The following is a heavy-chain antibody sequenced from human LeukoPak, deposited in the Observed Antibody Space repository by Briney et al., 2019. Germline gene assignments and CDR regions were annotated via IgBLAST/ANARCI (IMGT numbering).Heavy chain of an antibody. CDR1: GYTFTGYY. D-gene: IGHD6-6*01. CDR2: ISAYNGNT. CDR3: ARDSFEYSSSSPPDY. V-gene: IGHV1-18*04. Sequence: ASVKVSCKASGYTFTGYYMHWVRQAPGEGLEWMGWISAYNGNTNYAQKLQGRVTMTTDTSTSTAYMELRSLRSDDTAVYYCARDSFEYSSSSPPDYWGQGTLVTVSS. J-gene: IGHJ4*02.